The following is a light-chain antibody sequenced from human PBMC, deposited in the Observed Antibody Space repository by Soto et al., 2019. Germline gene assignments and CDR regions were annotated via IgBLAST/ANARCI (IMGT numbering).Light chain of an antibody. CDR3: GSHTSGSTRV. Sequence: QSALTQPASVSGSPGQSIAISCTGTSSDIGAYDYVSWYQQHPDKAPKLIIYEVTKRPSGVSTRFSGSKSGNTASLTISGLQAEDEGDYYCGSHTSGSTRVFGTGPKVTVL. J-gene: IGLJ1*01. CDR1: SSDIGAYDY. CDR2: EVT. V-gene: IGLV2-14*01.